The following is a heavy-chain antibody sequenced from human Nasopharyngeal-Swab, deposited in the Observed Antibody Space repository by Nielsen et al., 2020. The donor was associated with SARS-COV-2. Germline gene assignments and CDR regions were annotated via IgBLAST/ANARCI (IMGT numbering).Heavy chain of an antibody. D-gene: IGHD3-3*01. CDR3: ARDGVLTIFGVWRAPGSEYYFDY. CDR1: GYTYTSYY. V-gene: IGHV1-46*01. J-gene: IGHJ4*02. CDR2: INPSGGST. Sequence: ASVTVSCMSSGYTYTSYYMHWVRPAPGQGLEWMGIINPSGGSTSYAQKFQGRVTMTRDTSTSTVYMELSSLRSEDTAVYYCARDGVLTIFGVWRAPGSEYYFDYWGQGTLVTVSS.